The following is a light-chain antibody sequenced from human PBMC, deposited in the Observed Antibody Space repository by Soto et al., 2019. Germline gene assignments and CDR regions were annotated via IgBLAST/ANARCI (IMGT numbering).Light chain of an antibody. CDR2: AAS. CDR1: QDISDY. V-gene: IGKV1-9*01. Sequence: DIQLTQSPSFLSASVGDRVTITCRASQDISDYLAWYQQRPGKAPKLLIYAASTLQSGVPSRFSGSGSGTEFALTMSSLQPEDFAVYYCQHREDWPLTFGGGTKVEIK. J-gene: IGKJ4*01. CDR3: QHREDWPLT.